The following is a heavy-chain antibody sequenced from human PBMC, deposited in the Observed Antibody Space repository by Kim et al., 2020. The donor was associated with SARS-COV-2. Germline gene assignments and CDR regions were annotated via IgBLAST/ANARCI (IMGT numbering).Heavy chain of an antibody. V-gene: IGHV3-23*01. J-gene: IGHJ4*02. D-gene: IGHD6-13*01. CDR2: ISESGGYT. CDR3: AREDSINWYSFDY. Sequence: GGSLRLSCAASGFTFSNYAMSWGRQTPGKGLEWVSAISESGGYTGNADSVKGRFKISRDNSKNTLYLQMDSLRAEDTAVYYCAREDSINWYSFDYWGQGTLVTLSS. CDR1: GFTFSNYA.